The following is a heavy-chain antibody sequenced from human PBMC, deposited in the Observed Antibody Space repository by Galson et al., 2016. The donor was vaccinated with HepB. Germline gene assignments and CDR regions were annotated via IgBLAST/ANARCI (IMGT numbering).Heavy chain of an antibody. CDR1: GFTFSSYS. D-gene: IGHD7-27*01. V-gene: IGHV3-21*01. CDR3: ARDFLGIVGRFFDL. J-gene: IGHJ2*01. CDR2: ISSSSSHI. Sequence: SLRLSCAASGFTFSSYSMNWVRQAPGKGLEWVSSISSSSSHIYYADSVKGRFTISRDNAKNSLYLQMNSLRAEDTAVYYCARDFLGIVGRFFDLWGRGTLVTVS.